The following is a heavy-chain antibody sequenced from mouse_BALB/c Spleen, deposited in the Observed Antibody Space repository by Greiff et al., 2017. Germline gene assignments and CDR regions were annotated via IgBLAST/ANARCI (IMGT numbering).Heavy chain of an antibody. CDR3: ARSKLLRSGGFAY. V-gene: IGHV1-15*01. J-gene: IGHJ3*01. CDR1: GYTFTDYE. CDR2: IDPETGGT. D-gene: IGHD1-1*01. Sequence: QVQLQQSGAELVRPGASVTLSCKASGYTFTDYEMHWVKQTPVHGLEWIGAIDPETGGTAYNQKFKGKATLTADKSSSTAYMELRSLTSEDSAVYYCARSKLLRSGGFAYWGQGTLVTVSA.